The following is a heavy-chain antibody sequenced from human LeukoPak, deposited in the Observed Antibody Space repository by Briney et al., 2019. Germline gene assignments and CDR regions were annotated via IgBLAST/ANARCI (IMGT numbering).Heavy chain of an antibody. Sequence: GGSLRLSCAASGFSFNSYWMHWVRQAPGKGPVWVSLISNDESTIIYADSVKGRFTISRDNSKNTLYLQMNSLRAEDTAVYYCAKDGDTPGGVDYWGQGTLVTVSS. V-gene: IGHV3-74*01. D-gene: IGHD2-2*02. J-gene: IGHJ4*02. CDR2: ISNDESTI. CDR1: GFSFNSYW. CDR3: AKDGDTPGGVDY.